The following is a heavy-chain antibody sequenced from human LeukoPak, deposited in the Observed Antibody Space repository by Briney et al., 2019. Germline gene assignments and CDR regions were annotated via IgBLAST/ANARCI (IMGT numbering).Heavy chain of an antibody. V-gene: IGHV1-2*02. Sequence: GASVKVSCRASGYTFTAHYIHWVRQAPGQGLEWMGWIDPNSGGTSYAQKFQGSVTMTGDTSINTAFMELSRLRSDDTAIYYCARGRGTTMVRGVITNYFDLWGRGSLVTVSS. CDR2: IDPNSGGT. D-gene: IGHD3-10*01. CDR3: ARGRGTTMVRGVITNYFDL. J-gene: IGHJ2*01. CDR1: GYTFTAHY.